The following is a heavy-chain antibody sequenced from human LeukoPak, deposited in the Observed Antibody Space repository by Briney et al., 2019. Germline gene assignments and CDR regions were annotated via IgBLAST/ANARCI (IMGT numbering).Heavy chain of an antibody. D-gene: IGHD1-26*01. Sequence: SETLSLTCTVSGGSLSSSNYYWGWIRRPPGRGLEWIGSIYYSGKTYNNPSLKSRVTTSVDTSKNQFSLKLSSVTAADTAVYYCARCSTVGAYYYYGMDVWGQGTTVTVSS. CDR3: ARCSTVGAYYYYGMDV. CDR2: IYYSGKT. J-gene: IGHJ6*02. CDR1: GGSLSSSNYY. V-gene: IGHV4-39*01.